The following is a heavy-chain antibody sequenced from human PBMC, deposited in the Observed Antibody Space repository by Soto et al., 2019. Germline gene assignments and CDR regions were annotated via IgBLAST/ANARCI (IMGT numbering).Heavy chain of an antibody. D-gene: IGHD6-19*01. J-gene: IGHJ4*02. CDR2: IEQNGGER. CDR1: EYAFSSLW. CDR3: VGGYGWLPDY. V-gene: IGHV3-7*05. Sequence: DVQLVESGGGLVQPGGSLRLSCEASEYAFSSLWMNWVRQAPGKGLEWVAIIEQNGGERNYLDSVKGRFTISRDNSKKSVYLQMNSLRAEDTAPYYCVGGYGWLPDYWGQGTLVIVSS.